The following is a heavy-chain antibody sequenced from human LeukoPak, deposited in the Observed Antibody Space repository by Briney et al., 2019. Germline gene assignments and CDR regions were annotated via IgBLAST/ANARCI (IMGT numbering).Heavy chain of an antibody. J-gene: IGHJ4*02. CDR1: GGSISRSSYY. Sequence: SETLSLTCAVSGGSISRSSYYWGWIRQPPGKGLEWIGSIYYSGTTYYSPSLKSRVSISVDTSKNQFSLKLSSVTAADTAMYYCAILETNIDYWGQGTLVTVSS. D-gene: IGHD2/OR15-2a*01. V-gene: IGHV4-39*07. CDR3: AILETNIDY. CDR2: IYYSGTT.